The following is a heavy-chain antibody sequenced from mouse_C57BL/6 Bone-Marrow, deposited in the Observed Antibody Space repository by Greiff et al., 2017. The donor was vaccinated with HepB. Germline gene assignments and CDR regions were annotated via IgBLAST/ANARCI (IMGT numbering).Heavy chain of an antibody. V-gene: IGHV5-4*02. J-gene: IGHJ2*01. Sequence: EVQLQESGGGLVKPGGSLKLSCAASGFTFSDYYMYWVRQTPEKRLEWVATISDGGSYTYYPDSVKGRFTISRDNAKNNLYLQMSSLKSEDTAMYYCARDRGNGRGFDYWGQGTTLTVSS. CDR2: ISDGGSYT. CDR3: ARDRGNGRGFDY. D-gene: IGHD1-1*01. CDR1: GFTFSDYY.